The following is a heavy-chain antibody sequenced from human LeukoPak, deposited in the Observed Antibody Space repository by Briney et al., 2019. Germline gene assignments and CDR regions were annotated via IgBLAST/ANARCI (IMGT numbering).Heavy chain of an antibody. J-gene: IGHJ4*02. CDR1: GFTFSSYG. D-gene: IGHD6-6*01. Sequence: GGSLRLSCAASGFTFSSYGMHWVRQAPGKGLEWVAFIRYDGSNKYYADSVKGRFTISRDNSKNTLYLQMNSLRAEDTAVYYCAKDSLKYSSSSLRGGTYYFDYWGQGTLVTVSS. CDR3: AKDSLKYSSSSLRGGTYYFDY. CDR2: IRYDGSNK. V-gene: IGHV3-30*02.